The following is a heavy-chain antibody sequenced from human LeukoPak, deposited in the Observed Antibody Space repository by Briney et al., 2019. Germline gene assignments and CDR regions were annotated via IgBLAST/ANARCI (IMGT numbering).Heavy chain of an antibody. D-gene: IGHD6-13*01. CDR1: GYGFTGYD. Sequence: ASVNVSCNSAGYGFTGYDMHWSWQGPGPGLEWMGWSNPNSGGTNYAQKFQGRVTMTRDTSISTAYMELSRLRSDDTAVYYCAREQEADTYYSSPDAFDIWGQGTMVTVSS. J-gene: IGHJ3*02. CDR3: AREQEADTYYSSPDAFDI. CDR2: SNPNSGGT. V-gene: IGHV1-2*02.